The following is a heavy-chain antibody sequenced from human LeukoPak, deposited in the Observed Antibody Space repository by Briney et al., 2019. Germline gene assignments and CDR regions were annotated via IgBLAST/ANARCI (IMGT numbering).Heavy chain of an antibody. D-gene: IGHD2-2*01. Sequence: SETLSLTCAVYNESFSGYYWSWIRQPPGKGLEWIGETSHSGSTNYNPSLESRVTISVDTSKRQFSLNLSSVTAADTAVYFCARKYCSGISCSYGFDIWGQGTMVTVSS. J-gene: IGHJ3*02. CDR3: ARKYCSGISCSYGFDI. CDR2: TSHSGST. V-gene: IGHV4-34*01. CDR1: NESFSGYY.